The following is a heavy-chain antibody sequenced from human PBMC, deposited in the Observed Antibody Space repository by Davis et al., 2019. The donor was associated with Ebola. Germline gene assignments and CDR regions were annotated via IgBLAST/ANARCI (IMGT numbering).Heavy chain of an antibody. CDR1: GGTFSTYI. CDR3: AIGGGMDV. CDR2: IIPILGVT. V-gene: IGHV1-69*02. J-gene: IGHJ6*02. Sequence: SVKVSCKASGGTFSTYIINWVRQAPGQGLEWMGRIIPILGVTDYAQKFQGRVTITADKSTSTAYMELSSLRSEDTAVFYCAIGGGMDVWGQGTTVTVSS.